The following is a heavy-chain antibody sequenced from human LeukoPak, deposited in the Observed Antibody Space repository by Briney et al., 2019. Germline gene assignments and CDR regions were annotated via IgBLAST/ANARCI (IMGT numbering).Heavy chain of an antibody. CDR2: INPNSGGT. D-gene: IGHD3-10*01. J-gene: IGHJ6*02. CDR1: GYTFTGYY. V-gene: IGHV1-2*02. CDR3: ARDTSIGSGSYDYGMDV. Sequence: ASVKVSCKASGYTFTGYYMHWVRQAPGQGLEWMGWINPNSGGTNYAQKFQGRVTMTRDTSISTAYMELSRLRSDDTAVYYCARDTSIGSGSYDYGMDVWGQGTTVTVSS.